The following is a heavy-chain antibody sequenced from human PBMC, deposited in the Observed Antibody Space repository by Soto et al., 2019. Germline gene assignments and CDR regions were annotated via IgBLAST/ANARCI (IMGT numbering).Heavy chain of an antibody. CDR3: ARGQEGVVATH. CDR2: IKDGGRT. V-gene: IGHV4-34*01. CDR1: GGSLSGYY. Sequence: QVQLQQWGAGLLKPSETLSLNCAVNGGSLSGYYWSWIRQPPGKGLEWIGEIKDGGRTNYSPSLKSRATXSXXASNNQFSLRLYSVPAADTGVYYCARGQEGVVATHWDQGTLVTVSS. J-gene: IGHJ4*02. D-gene: IGHD5-12*01.